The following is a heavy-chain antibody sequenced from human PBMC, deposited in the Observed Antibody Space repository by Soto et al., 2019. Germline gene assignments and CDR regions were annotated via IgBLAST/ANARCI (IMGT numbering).Heavy chain of an antibody. CDR3: VKVIYDSGGYGFYFDY. CDR1: GFTFSSHA. CDR2: ISRKGGNS. Sequence: GWSLRLSCAASGFTFSSHAMHWVRQAPGQGLEYLSAISRKGGNSYYAGSVKGRFTISRDNSKNTLYLQMTSLRTEDTGVYYCVKVIYDSGGYGFYFDYWGQGTLLTVSS. J-gene: IGHJ4*02. D-gene: IGHD6-19*01. V-gene: IGHV3-64D*06.